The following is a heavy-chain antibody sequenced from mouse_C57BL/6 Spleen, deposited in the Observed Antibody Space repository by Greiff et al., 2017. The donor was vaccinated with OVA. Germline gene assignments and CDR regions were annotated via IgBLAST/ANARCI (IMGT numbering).Heavy chain of an antibody. Sequence: VQRVESGAELVKPGASVKISCKASGYAFSSYWMNWVKQRPGKGLEWIGQIYPGDGDTNYNGKFKGKATLTADKSSSTAYMQLSSLTSEDSAVYFCASTVVANYAMDYWGQGTSVTVSS. CDR2: IYPGDGDT. V-gene: IGHV1-80*01. CDR1: GYAFSSYW. D-gene: IGHD1-1*01. CDR3: ASTVVANYAMDY. J-gene: IGHJ4*01.